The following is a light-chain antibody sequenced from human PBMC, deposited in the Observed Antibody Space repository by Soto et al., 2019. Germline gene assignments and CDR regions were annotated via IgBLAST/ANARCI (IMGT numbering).Light chain of an antibody. V-gene: IGKV1-5*01. CDR2: DVS. CDR3: QQYKSFPIT. Sequence: DIQMTQSPSTLSASVGDRVTITCRASQSISGWLAWYQQKPGKAPKLLIYDVSSLESGVPSRFSGSGSGTEFTLAISSLQPDDFATYYCQQYKSFPITFGQGTRLEI. J-gene: IGKJ5*01. CDR1: QSISGW.